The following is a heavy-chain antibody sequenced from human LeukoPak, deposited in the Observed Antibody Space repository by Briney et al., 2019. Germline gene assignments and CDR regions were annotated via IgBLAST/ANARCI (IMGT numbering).Heavy chain of an antibody. CDR1: GFTFSSYA. J-gene: IGHJ4*02. CDR3: AKGRYYDSSGYSLFDY. Sequence: GGSLRLSWAASGFTFSSYAMSWVRQAPGKGLEWVSAISGSGGSTYYADSVKGRFTISRDNSKNTLYLQMNSLRAEDTAVYYCAKGRYYDSSGYSLFDYWGQGTLVTVSS. V-gene: IGHV3-23*01. CDR2: ISGSGGST. D-gene: IGHD3-22*01.